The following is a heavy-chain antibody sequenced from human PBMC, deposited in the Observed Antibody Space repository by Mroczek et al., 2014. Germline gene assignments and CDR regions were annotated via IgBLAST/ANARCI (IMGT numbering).Heavy chain of an antibody. J-gene: IGHJ1*01. D-gene: IGHD2-21*01. Sequence: QVQLQESGPGLVKPSQTLSLTCTVSGGSISSGGYYWSWIRQHPGKGLEWIGYIYYSGSTYYNPSLKSRVTISVDTSKNQFSLKLSSVTAADTAVYYCVLVIATPTGSAEYFQHWGQGTLVTVSS. CDR2: IYYSGST. V-gene: IGHV4-31*03. CDR1: GGSISSGGYY. CDR3: VLVIATPTGSAEYFQH.